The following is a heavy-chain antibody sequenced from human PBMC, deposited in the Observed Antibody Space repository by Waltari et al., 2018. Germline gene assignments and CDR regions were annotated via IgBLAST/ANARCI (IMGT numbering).Heavy chain of an antibody. CDR3: ARWGYGGNSLVDY. J-gene: IGHJ4*02. V-gene: IGHV1-8*02. D-gene: IGHD2-21*02. CDR1: GDTFSRYA. CDR2: MNPNSGNT. Sequence: QVQLVQSGAEVKKPGSSVKVSCKASGDTFSRYAISWVRQATGQGLEWMGWMNPNSGNTGYAQKFQGRVTMTRNTSISTAYMELSSLRSEDTAVYYCARWGYGGNSLVDYWGQGTLVTVSS.